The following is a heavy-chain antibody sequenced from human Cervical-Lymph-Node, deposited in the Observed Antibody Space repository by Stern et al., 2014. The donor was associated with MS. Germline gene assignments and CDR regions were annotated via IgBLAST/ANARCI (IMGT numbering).Heavy chain of an antibody. CDR2: IITVLGLP. V-gene: IGHV1-69*09. Sequence: VQLVQSGAEVKKPGSSVNVSCKASGGTFSSSYAISWMRQPPVQRLVWVGRIITVLGLPNHAQNGQGRAILTAATSTSTTYMQLSSLRSEDTAVYYCARGVVSNRAAATLHNLFDPWGQGTLVTVSS. CDR1: GGTFSSSYA. CDR3: ARGVVSNRAAATLHNLFDP. D-gene: IGHD2-15*01. J-gene: IGHJ5*02.